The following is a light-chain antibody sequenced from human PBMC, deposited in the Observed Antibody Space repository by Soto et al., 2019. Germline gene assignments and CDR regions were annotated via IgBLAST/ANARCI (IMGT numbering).Light chain of an antibody. J-gene: IGLJ2*01. CDR3: SSYAGSNNLL. Sequence: QSALTQPPSASGSPGQSVTISCTGTSSDVGGDNYVSWYQQHPGKAPQLMIFEVSNRPSGVPDRFSGSKSGNTASLTVSGLQAEDEADYYCSSYAGSNNLLFGGGTNLTVL. CDR1: SSDVGGDNY. V-gene: IGLV2-8*01. CDR2: EVS.